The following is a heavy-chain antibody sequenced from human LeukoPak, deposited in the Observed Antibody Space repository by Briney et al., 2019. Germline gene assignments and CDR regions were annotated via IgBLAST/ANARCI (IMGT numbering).Heavy chain of an antibody. V-gene: IGHV1-69*13. CDR1: GGTFSSYA. J-gene: IGHJ4*02. D-gene: IGHD6-19*01. CDR2: IIPIFGTA. Sequence: ASVKVSCTASGGTFSSYAISWVRQAPGQGLEWMGGIIPIFGTANYAQKFQGRVTITADESTSTAYMELSSLRSEDTAVYYCARDRSGWYYFDYWGQGTLVTVSS. CDR3: ARDRSGWYYFDY.